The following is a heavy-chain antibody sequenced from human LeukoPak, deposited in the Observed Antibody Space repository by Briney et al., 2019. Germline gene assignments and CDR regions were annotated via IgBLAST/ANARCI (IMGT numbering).Heavy chain of an antibody. CDR1: GGSFSGYY. CDR2: INHSGST. J-gene: IGHJ4*02. Sequence: PSETLSLTCAVYGGSFSGYYCSWIRQPPGKGLEWIGEINHSGSTNYNPSLKSRVTISVDTSKNQFPLKLSSVTAADTAVYYCARVIRKYYDFWSGYWSGHFDYWGQGTLVTVSS. D-gene: IGHD3-3*01. V-gene: IGHV4-34*01. CDR3: ARVIRKYYDFWSGYWSGHFDY.